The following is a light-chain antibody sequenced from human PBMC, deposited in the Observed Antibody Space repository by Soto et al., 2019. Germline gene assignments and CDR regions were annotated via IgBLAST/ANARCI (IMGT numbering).Light chain of an antibody. J-gene: IGLJ2*01. CDR1: NIRSKS. CDR2: YDS. CDR3: QVWDSISDQVV. V-gene: IGLV3-21*04. Sequence: SYELTQPPSVSVAPRETARITCGGNNIRSKSVHWYQQRPGQAPVLVISYDSDRPSGIPERFSGSKSGSTATLTISRVEAGDEADYFCQVWDSISDQVVFGGGTKVTVL.